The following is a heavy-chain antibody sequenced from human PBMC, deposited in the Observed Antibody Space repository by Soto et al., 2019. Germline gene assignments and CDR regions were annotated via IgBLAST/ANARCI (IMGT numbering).Heavy chain of an antibody. CDR1: DISLSSDS. V-gene: IGHV3-21*01. CDR3: ARDQSIAGRLNTYYGMDV. J-gene: IGHJ6*02. CDR2: ISSMYL. Sequence: EVRLVESGGGLVKTGGSLRLSCVTADISLSSDSMHWVRQAPGQGLEWVSSISSMYLDYADSVKGRFTISRDNANNAVYLQMNDLRAGDTHVYYCARDQSIAGRLNTYYGMDVWGQGTTVTVSS. D-gene: IGHD6-6*01.